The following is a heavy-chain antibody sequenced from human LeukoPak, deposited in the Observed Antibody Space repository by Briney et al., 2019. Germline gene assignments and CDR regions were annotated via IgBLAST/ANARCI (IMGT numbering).Heavy chain of an antibody. CDR1: GFTFDDYA. V-gene: IGHV3-9*01. CDR3: AKLHYYDSSGYGES. CDR2: ISWNSGSI. Sequence: PGGSLRLSCAASGFTFDDYAMHWVRQAPGKGLEWVSGISWNSGSIGYAGSVKGRFTISRDNAKNSLYLQMNSLRAEDTALYYCAKLHYYDSSGYGESWGQGTLVTVSS. D-gene: IGHD3-22*01. J-gene: IGHJ4*02.